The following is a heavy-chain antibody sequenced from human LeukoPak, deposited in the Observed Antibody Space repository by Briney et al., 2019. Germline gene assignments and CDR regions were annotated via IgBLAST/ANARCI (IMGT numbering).Heavy chain of an antibody. CDR3: ARVSVTGTTGLSLYYFDY. Sequence: SETLSLTCAVYGGSFSGYYWSWIRQPPGKGLEWIGEINHSGSTNYNPSLKSRVTISVDTSKNQFSLKLSSVTAADTAVYYCARVSVTGTTGLSLYYFDYWGQGTLVTVSS. D-gene: IGHD1-7*01. V-gene: IGHV4-34*01. CDR2: INHSGST. CDR1: GGSFSGYY. J-gene: IGHJ4*02.